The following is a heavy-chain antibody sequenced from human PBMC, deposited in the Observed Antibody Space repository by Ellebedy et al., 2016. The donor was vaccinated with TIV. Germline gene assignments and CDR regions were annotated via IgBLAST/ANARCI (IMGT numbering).Heavy chain of an antibody. D-gene: IGHD7-27*01. Sequence: ASVKVSCKASGYTFTGYYMHWVRQAPGQGLEWMGWINPNSGGTNYAQKFQGRVTMTRDTSTSTVYMELSSPRSDDTAVYYCARGSGDWLFDYWGQGTLVTVSS. V-gene: IGHV1-2*02. CDR2: INPNSGGT. CDR3: ARGSGDWLFDY. J-gene: IGHJ4*02. CDR1: GYTFTGYY.